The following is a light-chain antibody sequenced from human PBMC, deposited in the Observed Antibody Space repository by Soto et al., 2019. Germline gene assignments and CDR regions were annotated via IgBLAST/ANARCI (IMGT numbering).Light chain of an antibody. Sequence: DIQMTQSPSTLSASVGDRVTITCRASQSISSWLAWYQQKPGKAPKLLIYKASSLESVVPSRFSGSGSGTEFTLTISSLQPDNFATYYCQPYNSLWTFGQGTKVEIK. V-gene: IGKV1-5*03. CDR3: QPYNSLWT. CDR1: QSISSW. CDR2: KAS. J-gene: IGKJ1*01.